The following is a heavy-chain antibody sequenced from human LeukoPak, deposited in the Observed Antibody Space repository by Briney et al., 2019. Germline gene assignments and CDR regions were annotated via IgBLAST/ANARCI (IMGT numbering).Heavy chain of an antibody. CDR2: IGSNGSPT. D-gene: IGHD2-21*02. CDR1: GFTFSSYS. J-gene: IGHJ3*01. Sequence: GGSLRLSCEASGFTFSSYSMTWVRQAPGKRLEWISYIGSNGSPTHYADSVKGRFTISRDNAKNSLYLQMNSLTVEDTAVYYCAKDQVSYCTTDCYGAIDAWGQGTLVTVSS. CDR3: AKDQVSYCTTDCYGAIDA. V-gene: IGHV3-48*01.